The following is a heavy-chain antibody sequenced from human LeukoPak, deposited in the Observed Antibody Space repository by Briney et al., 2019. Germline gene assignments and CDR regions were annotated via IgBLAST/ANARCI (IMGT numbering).Heavy chain of an antibody. J-gene: IGHJ6*03. V-gene: IGHV4-30-4*08. CDR2: IYYSGSA. D-gene: IGHD3-10*01. CDR1: GGSISSGDYY. Sequence: SQTLSLTCSVTGGSISSGDYYWTWIRQPAGKGLEWIAYIYYSGSAEYNLSLQSRATISLDTSKNQFFLKLRSVTAADTAVYYCARRQYYYGSGSMDVWGKGTMVTISS. CDR3: ARRQYYYGSGSMDV.